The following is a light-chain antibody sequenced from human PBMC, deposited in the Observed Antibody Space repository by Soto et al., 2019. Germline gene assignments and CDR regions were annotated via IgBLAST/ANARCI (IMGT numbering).Light chain of an antibody. CDR2: DVT. CDR1: SSDFGIYNS. J-gene: IGLJ1*01. CDR3: SSFTSSSSYV. Sequence: QSALTQPASVSGSPGQSITLLCTGTSSDFGIYNSVSWYQQHPGKAPKLMIHDVTNRPSGVSSRFSGSRSGNTASLTISGLQAEDEPDYYCSSFTSSSSYVFGPGTKVTVL. V-gene: IGLV2-14*01.